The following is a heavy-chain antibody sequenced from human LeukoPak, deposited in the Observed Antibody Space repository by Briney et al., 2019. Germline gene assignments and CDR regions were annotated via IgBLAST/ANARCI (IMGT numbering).Heavy chain of an antibody. CDR2: ISSSGSPI. J-gene: IGHJ4*02. V-gene: IGHV3-48*03. CDR3: ASDGYTSGWLGTFDY. Sequence: GGSLRLSCAASGFTFSSYEMNWVRQAPGKGLEWGSYISSSGSPIYYAPSVKGRFTISRDNAKSSLFLQINSLRAEDTAVYYCASDGYTSGWLGTFDYWGQGTLVTVSS. D-gene: IGHD6-19*01. CDR1: GFTFSSYE.